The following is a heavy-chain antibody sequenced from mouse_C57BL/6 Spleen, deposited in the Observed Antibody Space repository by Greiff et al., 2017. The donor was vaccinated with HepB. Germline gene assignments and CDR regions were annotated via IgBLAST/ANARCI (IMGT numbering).Heavy chain of an antibody. CDR1: GYAFSSSW. CDR3: ARGAYYGYNYFDY. J-gene: IGHJ2*01. D-gene: IGHD2-9*01. V-gene: IGHV1-82*01. Sequence: VQLQQSGPELVKPGASVKISCKASGYAFSSSWMNWVKQRPGKGLEWIGRIYPGDGDTNYNGKFKGKATLTADKSSSTAYMQLSSLTSEDSAVYCCARGAYYGYNYFDYWGQGTTLTVSS. CDR2: IYPGDGDT.